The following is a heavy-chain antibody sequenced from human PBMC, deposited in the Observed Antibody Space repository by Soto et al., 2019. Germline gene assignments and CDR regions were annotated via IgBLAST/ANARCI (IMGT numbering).Heavy chain of an antibody. V-gene: IGHV4-39*07. CDR3: GRISSHGDYAY. J-gene: IGHJ4*02. CDR2: MYYSGST. CDR1: GDSISSNSFY. D-gene: IGHD4-17*01. Sequence: SETLSLTCTVSGDSISSNSFYWGWIRQPPGKGLEWIGSMYYSGSTYYNPSLKSRVTISVDKSKNQFSQKLSSVTAADTAVYYCGRISSHGDYAYWGQGTLVTVSS.